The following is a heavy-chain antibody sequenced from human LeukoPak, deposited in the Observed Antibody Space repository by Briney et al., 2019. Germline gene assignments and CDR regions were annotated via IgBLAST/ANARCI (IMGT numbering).Heavy chain of an antibody. CDR2: IYPGDSDT. V-gene: IGHV5-51*01. J-gene: IGHJ4*02. Sequence: GESLKISCKGSGYSFTSYWIGWVRQMPGRGLEWMGIIYPGDSDTIYSPSLQGQVTISADKSISTAYMQWSSLKASDTAMYYCATRYNSGWYHFDYWGQGTLVTVFS. CDR1: GYSFTSYW. D-gene: IGHD6-19*01. CDR3: ATRYNSGWYHFDY.